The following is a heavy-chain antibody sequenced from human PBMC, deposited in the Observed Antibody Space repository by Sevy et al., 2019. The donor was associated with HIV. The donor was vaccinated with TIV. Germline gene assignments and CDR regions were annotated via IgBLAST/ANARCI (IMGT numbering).Heavy chain of an antibody. J-gene: IGHJ4*02. CDR1: GGSISSGDYY. CDR2: IYYSGST. V-gene: IGHV4-30-4*01. Sequence: SETLSLTCTVSGGSISSGDYYWSWIRQPPGKGLEWIGYIYYSGSTYYNPSLEGRLIISVDTSKNQFSLKLSSVTAADTAVYYCVRVSRGERLYYFDYWGQGTLVTVSS. D-gene: IGHD2-21*01. CDR3: VRVSRGERLYYFDY.